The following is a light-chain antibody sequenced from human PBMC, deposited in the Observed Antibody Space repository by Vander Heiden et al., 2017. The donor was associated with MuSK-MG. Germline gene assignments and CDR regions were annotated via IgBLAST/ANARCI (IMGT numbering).Light chain of an antibody. V-gene: IGKV1-33*01. CDR2: DTS. CDR3: QQEHNVHCLFT. J-gene: IGKJ3*01. Sequence: DIQMTQSPSSLSASVGDRATITCQASQDISNYLNWYMQKPGRAPKLLIYDTSNLQKGVKSRFSGSGDGTDVTFTISSRQPEDIEAYYCQQEHNVHCLFTFGHGTKVDIK. CDR1: QDISNY.